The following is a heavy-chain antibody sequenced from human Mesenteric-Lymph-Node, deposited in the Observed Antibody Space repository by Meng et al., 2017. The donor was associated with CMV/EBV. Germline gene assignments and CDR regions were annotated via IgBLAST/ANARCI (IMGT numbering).Heavy chain of an antibody. V-gene: IGHV3-66*02. CDR3: ARLETPDY. CDR1: GFTFSSYW. D-gene: IGHD3-3*01. CDR2: IYSGGST. Sequence: GGSLRLSCAASGFTFSSYWMSWVRQAPGKGLEWVSVIYSGGSTYYADSVKGRFTISRDNSKNTLYLQMNSLRAEDTAVYYCARLETPDYWGQGTLVTVSS. J-gene: IGHJ4*02.